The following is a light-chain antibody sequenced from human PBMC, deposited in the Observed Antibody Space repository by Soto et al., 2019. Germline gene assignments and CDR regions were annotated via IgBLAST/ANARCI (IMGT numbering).Light chain of an antibody. J-gene: IGKJ1*01. V-gene: IGKV1-5*01. Sequence: IQMTQSPSTLSASVGDRVTITCRASHNIERWMAWYQQKPGKAPSLLIFDASTLHSGVPSRFSGSGSGTDFTLTISSLQHDDVATYYCQRFSISTTFGQGTKVEVK. CDR2: DAS. CDR3: QRFSISTT. CDR1: HNIERW.